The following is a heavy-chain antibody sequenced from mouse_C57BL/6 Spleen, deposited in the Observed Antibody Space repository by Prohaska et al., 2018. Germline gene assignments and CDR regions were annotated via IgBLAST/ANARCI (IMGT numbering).Heavy chain of an antibody. CDR1: GFTFSHYW. V-gene: IGHV6-3*01. CDR2: IRLQSDNYAT. CDR3: TGPAALFSC. J-gene: IGHJ3*01. Sequence: EVKLEESGGGLVQPGGSMKLYCVASGFTFSHYWMNWVRQSPEKGHEYVAQIRLQSDNYATHYAETVKGRFTISIDDSKSSVYLQMNKLSAEDTGIYYFTGPAALFSCWGQETLVTVSA.